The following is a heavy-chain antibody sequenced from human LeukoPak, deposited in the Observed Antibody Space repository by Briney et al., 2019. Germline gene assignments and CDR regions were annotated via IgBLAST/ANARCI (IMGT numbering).Heavy chain of an antibody. CDR3: ARDPYWTIFGVVTYDAFDI. CDR2: ISSSSSTI. J-gene: IGHJ3*02. CDR1: GFTFSSYS. V-gene: IGHV3-48*01. D-gene: IGHD3-3*01. Sequence: AGGSLRLSCAASGFTFSSYSMNWVRQAPGKGLEWVSYISSSSSTIYYADSVKGRFTISRDNAKNSLYLQMNSLRAEDTAVYYCARDPYWTIFGVVTYDAFDIWGQGTMVTVSS.